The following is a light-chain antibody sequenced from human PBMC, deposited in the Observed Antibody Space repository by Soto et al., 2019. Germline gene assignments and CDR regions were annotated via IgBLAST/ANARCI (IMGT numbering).Light chain of an antibody. Sequence: QSVLTQPASVSGSPGQSIAISCTGTSSDVGSYNSVSWYQQYPGKAPKIMIHDVNNRPSGISDRFSGSKSGNTASLTISGLQAEDEADYYCSSFTSSTSYVFGTGIKVTVL. CDR2: DVN. J-gene: IGLJ1*01. V-gene: IGLV2-14*03. CDR3: SSFTSSTSYV. CDR1: SSDVGSYNS.